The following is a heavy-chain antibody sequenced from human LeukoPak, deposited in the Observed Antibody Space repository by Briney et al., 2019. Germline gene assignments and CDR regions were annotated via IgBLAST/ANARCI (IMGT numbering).Heavy chain of an antibody. CDR2: IRYDGSNK. V-gene: IGHV3-30*02. D-gene: IGHD3-10*01. CDR1: GFTFSSYG. CDR3: AKDVGLYSFYGSGGYPDY. J-gene: IGHJ4*02. Sequence: GGSLRLSCAASGFTFSSYGMHWVRQAPGKGLEWVAFIRYDGSNKYYADSVKGRFTISRDNSKNTLYLQMNSLRAEDTAVYYCAKDVGLYSFYGSGGYPDYWGQGTLVTVSS.